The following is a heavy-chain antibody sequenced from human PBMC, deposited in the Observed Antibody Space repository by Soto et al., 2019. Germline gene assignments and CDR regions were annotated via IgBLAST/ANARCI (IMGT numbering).Heavy chain of an antibody. J-gene: IGHJ4*02. CDR2: ISAYNGNT. Sequence: ASVKVSCKASGYSFTNFHIHWVRQAPGQGLEWMGWISAYNGNTNYAQKLQGRVTMTTDTSTSTAYMELRSLRSDDTAVYYCARGSRFLEWLYVGIDYWGQGTLVTVSS. V-gene: IGHV1-18*01. CDR3: ARGSRFLEWLYVGIDY. CDR1: GYSFTNFH. D-gene: IGHD3-3*01.